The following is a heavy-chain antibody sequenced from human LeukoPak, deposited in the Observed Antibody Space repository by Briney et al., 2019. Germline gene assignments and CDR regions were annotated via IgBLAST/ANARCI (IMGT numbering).Heavy chain of an antibody. V-gene: IGHV3-74*01. D-gene: IGHD5-18*01. Sequence: GGSLRLSCAASGFTFSSYWMHWVRQAPGKGLVWVSRINSDGSNTIYADSVKGRFTISRDNAKNSLYLQMNSLRAEDMALYYCAKERGYSYGYGLDAFDIWGQGTMVTVSS. CDR2: INSDGSNT. J-gene: IGHJ3*02. CDR3: AKERGYSYGYGLDAFDI. CDR1: GFTFSSYW.